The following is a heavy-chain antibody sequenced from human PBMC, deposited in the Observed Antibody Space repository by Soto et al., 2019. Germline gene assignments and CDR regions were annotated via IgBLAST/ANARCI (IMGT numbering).Heavy chain of an antibody. J-gene: IGHJ4*02. CDR1: GYTFTGYY. CDR3: ARDSSQGIGMVTGNFDY. CDR2: INPNSGGT. D-gene: IGHD5-18*01. V-gene: IGHV1-2*04. Sequence: ASVKVSCKASGYTFTGYYMHWVRQAPGQGLEWMGWINPNSGGTNYAQKFQGWVTMTRDTSISTAYMELSRLRSDDTAVYYCARDSSQGIGMVTGNFDYWCEGTLVAVSS.